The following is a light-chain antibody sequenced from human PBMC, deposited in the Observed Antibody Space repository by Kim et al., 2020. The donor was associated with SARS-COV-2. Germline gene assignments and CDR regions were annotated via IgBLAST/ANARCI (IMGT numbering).Light chain of an antibody. CDR1: ISNIGSYNY. CDR2: DVN. CDR3: SSFTTRSTLV. J-gene: IGLJ3*02. Sequence: QSALTQPASVSGSPGQSITISCTGTISNIGSYNYVSWHQQHPGKDPKLMIYDVNKRPSGISSRFSGSKSGSTASLTISGLQSEDEADYYCSSFTTRSTLVFGGGTQLTVL. V-gene: IGLV2-14*03.